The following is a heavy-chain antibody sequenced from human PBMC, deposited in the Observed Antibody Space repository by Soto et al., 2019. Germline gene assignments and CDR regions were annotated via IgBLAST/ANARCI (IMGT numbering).Heavy chain of an antibody. V-gene: IGHV1-18*01. Sequence: GASVKVSCKASGYTFTSYGISWVRQAPGQGLEWMGWISVYNGNTNYAQKFQGRVTMTRNTSISTAYMELSSLRSEDTAVYYCARERTGTTSMDVWGQGTTVNVSS. J-gene: IGHJ6*02. CDR1: GYTFTSYG. CDR3: ARERTGTTSMDV. CDR2: ISVYNGNT. D-gene: IGHD1-1*01.